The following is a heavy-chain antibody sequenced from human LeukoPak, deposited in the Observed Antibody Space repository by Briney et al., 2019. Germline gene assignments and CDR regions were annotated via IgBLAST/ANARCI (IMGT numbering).Heavy chain of an antibody. CDR1: GGSISSSSYY. CDR3: AGGLAVAADAFDI. CDR2: MYYSGST. D-gene: IGHD6-19*01. V-gene: IGHV4-61*05. J-gene: IGHJ3*02. Sequence: PSETLSLTCTVSGGSISSSSYYWGWIRQPPGKGLEWIGYMYYSGSTNYNPSLKSRVTISVDTSKNQFSLKLSSVTAADTAVYYCAGGLAVAADAFDIWGQGTMVTVSS.